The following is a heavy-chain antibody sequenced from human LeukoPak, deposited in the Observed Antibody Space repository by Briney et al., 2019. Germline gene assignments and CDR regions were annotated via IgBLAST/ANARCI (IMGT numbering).Heavy chain of an antibody. CDR3: ARAGIWDYSDSSGYHNGAFDI. CDR1: GYIFTDYY. D-gene: IGHD3-22*01. Sequence: ASVKVSCKASGYIFTDYYMHWVRQAPGQELGWMGRINPNSGGTNYAQKFQDRVTMSRDTSISTAYMELSRLRSDDTAIYYCARAGIWDYSDSSGYHNGAFDIWGQGTMVTFSS. J-gene: IGHJ3*02. V-gene: IGHV1/OR15-1*04. CDR2: INPNSGGT.